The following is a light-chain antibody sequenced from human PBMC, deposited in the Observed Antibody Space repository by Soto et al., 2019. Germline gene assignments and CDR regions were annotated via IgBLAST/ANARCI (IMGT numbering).Light chain of an antibody. CDR1: QSISTW. CDR2: TAS. Sequence: DIPMTQFPSTLSASIGDRVTITCRASQSISTWLAWYQQKAGKAPKLLIYTASSLEAGVPSSFSGSGSGTEYTLTISSLLPDDVATDYGEHYNRYSPYTFGQGTRLEIK. CDR3: EHYNRYSPYT. J-gene: IGKJ2*01. V-gene: IGKV1-5*03.